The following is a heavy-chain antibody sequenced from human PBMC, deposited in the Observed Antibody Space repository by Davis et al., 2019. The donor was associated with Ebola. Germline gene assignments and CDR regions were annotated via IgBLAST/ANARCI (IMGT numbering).Heavy chain of an antibody. CDR2: IYYSGTT. CDR1: GGSISSGGYY. Sequence: SETLSLTCSVSGGSISSGGYYWNWIRQHPGEGLEWFGIIYYSGTTHYNPSLKSRVIISRDTSMNQFSLNLSSVTAADTAVYYGAREAGGGAFEIWGQGGMITVTS. J-gene: IGHJ3*02. D-gene: IGHD3-16*01. V-gene: IGHV4-31*03. CDR3: AREAGGGAFEI.